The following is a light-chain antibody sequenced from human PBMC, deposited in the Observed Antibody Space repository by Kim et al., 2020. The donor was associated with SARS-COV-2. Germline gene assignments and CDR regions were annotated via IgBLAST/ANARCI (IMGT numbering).Light chain of an antibody. V-gene: IGLV2-11*01. CDR1: TSDVGNYNY. J-gene: IGLJ3*02. CDR3: SSYAGSHTVWV. Sequence: SVHISCTGTTSDVGNYNYVSWYQHHPGKAPKVIIYDVIKRPSGVPDRFSGSKSGNTASLTISGLQAEDEADYYCSSYAGSHTVWVFGGGTQLTVL. CDR2: DVI.